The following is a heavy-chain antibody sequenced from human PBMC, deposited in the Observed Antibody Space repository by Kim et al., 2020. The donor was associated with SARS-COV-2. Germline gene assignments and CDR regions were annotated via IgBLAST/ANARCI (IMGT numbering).Heavy chain of an antibody. D-gene: IGHD6-13*01. J-gene: IGHJ4*02. CDR3: ARGFSSWARNYFDY. Sequence: NPALTSRVTLSVDTSKNQCSLKLSPVTAADTAVYYCARGFSSWARNYFDYWGQGTLVTVSS. V-gene: IGHV4-34*01.